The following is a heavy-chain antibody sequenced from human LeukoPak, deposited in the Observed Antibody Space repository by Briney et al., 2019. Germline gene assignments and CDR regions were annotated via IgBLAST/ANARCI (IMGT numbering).Heavy chain of an antibody. CDR3: ARGERSSSWYFFWFDP. J-gene: IGHJ5*02. CDR2: INPNSGGT. D-gene: IGHD6-13*01. CDR1: GYTFTGYY. V-gene: IGHV1-2*02. Sequence: ASVKVSCKASGYTFTGYYMHWVRQAPGQGLEWMGWINPNSGGTNYAQNFQGRVTMTRDTSISTAYMELSRLRSDDTAVYYCARGERSSSWYFFWFDPWGQGTLVTVSS.